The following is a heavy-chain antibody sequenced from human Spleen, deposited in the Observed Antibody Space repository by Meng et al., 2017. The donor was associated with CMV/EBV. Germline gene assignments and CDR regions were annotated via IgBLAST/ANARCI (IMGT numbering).Heavy chain of an antibody. Sequence: VSGDSGSTGGFYWNWVRQPPGKGLEWIGYAYYSGSAKYNPSLKSRVTISVDTSKNQFSLRLSSVTAVDAAVYYCARSYYYGSGIGPWGQGTLVTVSS. V-gene: IGHV4-61*08. J-gene: IGHJ5*02. D-gene: IGHD3-10*01. CDR3: ARSYYYGSGIGP. CDR2: AYYSGSA. CDR1: GDSGSTGGFY.